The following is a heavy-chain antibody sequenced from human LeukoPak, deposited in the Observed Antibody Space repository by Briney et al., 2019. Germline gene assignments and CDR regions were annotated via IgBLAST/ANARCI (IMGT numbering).Heavy chain of an antibody. CDR1: GFTFDDYA. V-gene: IGHV3-9*01. J-gene: IGHJ4*02. D-gene: IGHD2-21*02. Sequence: GGSLRLSCAVSGFTFDDYAMHWVRQVPGKGLEWVSGINWNSDSIGYADSVKGRFTISRDNSKNTLYLQMNSLRAEDTAVYYCARYRGGYCGGDCAYWLGYFDYWGQGTLVTVSS. CDR2: INWNSDSI. CDR3: ARYRGGYCGGDCAYWLGYFDY.